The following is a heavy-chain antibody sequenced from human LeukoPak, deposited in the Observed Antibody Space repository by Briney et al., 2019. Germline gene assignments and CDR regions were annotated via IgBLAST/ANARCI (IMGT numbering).Heavy chain of an antibody. V-gene: IGHV3-7*01. J-gene: IGHJ4*02. D-gene: IGHD5-18*01. CDR3: VRAGYTYGTLYF. CDR2: IKQDGGDK. Sequence: PGGSLRLSCAASGFTFRDYWMTWVRQAPGKGLEWVADIKQDGGDKNYVDSVKGRFTISRANAKNSLYLQTDSLRAEDTAVYYCVRAGYTYGTLYFWGQGTLVTVSS. CDR1: GFTFRDYW.